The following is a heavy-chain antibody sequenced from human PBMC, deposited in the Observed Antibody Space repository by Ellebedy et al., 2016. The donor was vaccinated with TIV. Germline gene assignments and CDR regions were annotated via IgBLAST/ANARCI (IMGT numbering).Heavy chain of an antibody. CDR2: IKQDGSEK. D-gene: IGHD4-11*01. Sequence: GGSLRLSCAASGFTFDDYAMGWVRQAPGKGLEWVANIKQDGSEKYYVDSVKGRFTISRDNAVNSLFLQMNSLRAEDTAVYFCAGGGGFYINSWGQGTLVTVSS. J-gene: IGHJ4*02. V-gene: IGHV3-7*01. CDR3: AGGGGFYINS. CDR1: GFTFDDYA.